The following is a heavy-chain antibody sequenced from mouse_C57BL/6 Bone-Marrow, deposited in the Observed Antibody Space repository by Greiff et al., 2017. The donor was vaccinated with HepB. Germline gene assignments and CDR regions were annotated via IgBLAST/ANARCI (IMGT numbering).Heavy chain of an antibody. CDR1: GFTFSSYT. J-gene: IGHJ2*01. Sequence: EVKLVESGGGLVKPGGSLKLSCAASGFTFSSYTMSWVRQTPEKRLEWVATISGGGGNTYYPDSVKGRFTISRDNAKNTLYLQMSSLRSEDTALYYCARRLPYFDYWGQGTTLTVSS. D-gene: IGHD6-1*01. CDR2: ISGGGGNT. CDR3: ARRLPYFDY. V-gene: IGHV5-9*01.